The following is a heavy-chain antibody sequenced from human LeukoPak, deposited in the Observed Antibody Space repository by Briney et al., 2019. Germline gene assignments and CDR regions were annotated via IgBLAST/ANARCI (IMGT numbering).Heavy chain of an antibody. CDR2: IVPIFGAT. CDR3: AKQGAVRQDYYMDV. Sequence: SVKVSCKASGGSFSNYAITWVRQAPGQGLEWMGRIVPIFGATTYAQKFQGRVTITADMGSSTAYLELTGLTSEDTALYFCAKQGAVRQDYYMDVWGNGTTVIVSS. J-gene: IGHJ6*03. D-gene: IGHD3-16*01. CDR1: GGSFSNYA. V-gene: IGHV1-69*06.